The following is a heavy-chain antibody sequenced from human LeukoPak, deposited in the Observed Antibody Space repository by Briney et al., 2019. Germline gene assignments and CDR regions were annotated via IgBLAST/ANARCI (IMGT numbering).Heavy chain of an antibody. D-gene: IGHD2-15*01. Sequence: GGSLRLSCAASGFTFSSYAMSWVRQAPGKGLEWVSAISGSGGSTYYADSVKGRFTISRDNSKNTLYLHMNSVRGEDTAMYYCANGDCRGGRCSSGAHWGQGTLVTVSS. V-gene: IGHV3-23*01. CDR1: GFTFSSYA. CDR2: ISGSGGST. J-gene: IGHJ4*02. CDR3: ANGDCRGGRCSSGAH.